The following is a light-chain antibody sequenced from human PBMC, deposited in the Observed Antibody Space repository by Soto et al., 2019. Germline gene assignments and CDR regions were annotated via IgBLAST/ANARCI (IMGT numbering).Light chain of an antibody. CDR3: TSYVGNDIWV. Sequence: QSVLTQPPSASGSPVQSVTISCTGTSSDVGAYKYVSWYQQYPGKAPKLMIYEVTKRPSGVPDRFSGSKSGNTASLTVSGLQAEDEADYYCTSYVGNDIWVFGGGTKRTVL. V-gene: IGLV2-8*01. CDR2: EVT. CDR1: SSDVGAYKY. J-gene: IGLJ3*02.